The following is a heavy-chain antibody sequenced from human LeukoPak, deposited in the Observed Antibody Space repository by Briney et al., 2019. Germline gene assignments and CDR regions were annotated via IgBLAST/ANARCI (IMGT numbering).Heavy chain of an antibody. Sequence: GGSLRLSCAASGFTFSSYGMHWVRRAPGKGLEWVAFIRYDGSNKYYADSVKGRFTISRDNSKNTLYLQMNSLRAEDTAVYYCAKARSSYYYYYMDVWGKGTTVTVSS. CDR3: AKARSSYYYYYMDV. CDR2: IRYDGSNK. J-gene: IGHJ6*03. CDR1: GFTFSSYG. V-gene: IGHV3-30*02.